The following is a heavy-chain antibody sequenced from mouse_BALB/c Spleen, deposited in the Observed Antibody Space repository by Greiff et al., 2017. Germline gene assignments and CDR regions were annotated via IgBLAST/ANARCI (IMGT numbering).Heavy chain of an antibody. CDR1: GFTFSSYA. CDR3: ARDDGSSYRYAMDY. Sequence: EVMLVESGGGLVKPGGSLKLSCAASGFTFSSYAMSWVRQSPEKRLEWVAEISSGGSYTYYPDTVTGRFTISRDNAKNTLYLEMSSLRSEDTAMYYCARDDGSSYRYAMDYWGQGTSVTVSS. J-gene: IGHJ4*01. D-gene: IGHD1-1*01. V-gene: IGHV5-9-4*01. CDR2: ISSGGSYT.